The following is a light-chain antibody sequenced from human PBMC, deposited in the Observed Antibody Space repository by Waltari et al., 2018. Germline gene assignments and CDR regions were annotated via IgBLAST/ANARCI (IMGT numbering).Light chain of an antibody. Sequence: DIQMTQSPSSLSASVGDRVTITCRASQGITNYLAWYQHKPGKVPKLLIYAASTLQSGVPSRFSGSGSGTNFTLTISSLQPEDVATYYCQKYDSAPRTFGQGTKVEIK. CDR1: QGITNY. CDR3: QKYDSAPRT. CDR2: AAS. V-gene: IGKV1-27*01. J-gene: IGKJ1*01.